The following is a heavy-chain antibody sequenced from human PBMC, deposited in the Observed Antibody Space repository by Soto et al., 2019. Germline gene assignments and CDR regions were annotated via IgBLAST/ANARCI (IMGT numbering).Heavy chain of an antibody. CDR2: ISSSSSTI. V-gene: IGHV3-48*02. CDR3: ARRSIAVAGYGMDV. D-gene: IGHD6-19*01. CDR1: GFTFSSYS. Sequence: GGSLRLSCAASGFTFSSYSMNWVRQAPGKGLEWVSYISSSSSTIYYADSVKGRFTISRDNAKNSLYLQMNSLRDEDTAVYYCARRSIAVAGYGMDVWGQGTTVTVSS. J-gene: IGHJ6*02.